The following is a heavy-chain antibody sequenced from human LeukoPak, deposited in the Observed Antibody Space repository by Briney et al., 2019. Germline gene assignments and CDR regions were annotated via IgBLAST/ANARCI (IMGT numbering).Heavy chain of an antibody. CDR3: AKGLLEWSYYYYYMDV. V-gene: IGHV3-74*01. CDR2: IDGEGSST. Sequence: GGSLRLSCAASGFTFSNYWMHWVRQVPGEGLVWVSRIDGEGSSTSYAESVKGRFTISRDNAKNMLYLQMNSLRAEDTAVYYCAKGLLEWSYYYYYMDVWGKGTTVTVSS. D-gene: IGHD3-3*01. CDR1: GFTFSNYW. J-gene: IGHJ6*03.